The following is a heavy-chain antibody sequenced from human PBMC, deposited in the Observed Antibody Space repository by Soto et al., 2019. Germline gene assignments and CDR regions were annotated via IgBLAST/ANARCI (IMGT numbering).Heavy chain of an antibody. J-gene: IGHJ4*02. CDR2: ISWNSGSI. V-gene: IGHV3-9*01. D-gene: IGHD5-18*01. Sequence: GGSLRLSCAASGFTFDDYAMHWVRQAPGKGLEWVSGISWNSGSIGYADSVKGRFTISRDNAKNSLYLQMNSLRAEDTATYYCARIQWIQLWPNFDYWGQGTLVTVSS. CDR3: ARIQWIQLWPNFDY. CDR1: GFTFDDYA.